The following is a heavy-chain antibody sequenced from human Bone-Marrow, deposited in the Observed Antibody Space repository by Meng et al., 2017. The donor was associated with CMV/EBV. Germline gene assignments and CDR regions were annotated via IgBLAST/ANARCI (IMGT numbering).Heavy chain of an antibody. Sequence: ASVKVSCKASEYTFIDHHMHWVRQAPGQGLEWMGWINPYSGDTKYAQKFQGRVTLSRDTSISTAYMDLSRLRSDDTAVYYCARVAVLRFLEWLLSPFDYWGQGTLVTVSS. CDR3: ARVAVLRFLEWLLSPFDY. CDR2: INPYSGDT. V-gene: IGHV1-2*02. J-gene: IGHJ4*02. D-gene: IGHD3-3*01. CDR1: EYTFIDHH.